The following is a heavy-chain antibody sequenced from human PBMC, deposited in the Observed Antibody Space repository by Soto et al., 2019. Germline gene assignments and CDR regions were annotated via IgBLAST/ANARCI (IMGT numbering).Heavy chain of an antibody. CDR3: ARYCSSAICSIYPHYNGMDV. CDR2: ISYDGSNK. Sequence: GGSLRLSCAASGFTFSSYGMHWVRQAPGKGLEWVAVISYDGSNKYYADSVKGRFTISRDNSKNTLYLQMNSLRSEDTAVYYCARYCSSAICSIYPHYNGMDVWGQGTTVTVSS. V-gene: IGHV3-30*03. J-gene: IGHJ6*02. D-gene: IGHD2-2*01. CDR1: GFTFSSYG.